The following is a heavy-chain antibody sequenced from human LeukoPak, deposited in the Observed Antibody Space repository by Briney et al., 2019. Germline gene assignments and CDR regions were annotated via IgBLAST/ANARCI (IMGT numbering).Heavy chain of an antibody. Sequence: SRIXSDGSSTSYADSVKGRFTISRDNAKNTLYLQMNSLRAEDTAVYYCARGVSSGYYPHYYYGMDVWGQGTTVTVSS. D-gene: IGHD3-22*01. CDR3: ARGVSSGYYPHYYYGMDV. CDR2: IXSDGSST. V-gene: IGHV3-74*01. J-gene: IGHJ6*02.